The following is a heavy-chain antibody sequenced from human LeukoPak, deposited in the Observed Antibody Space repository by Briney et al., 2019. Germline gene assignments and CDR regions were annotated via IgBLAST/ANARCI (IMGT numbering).Heavy chain of an antibody. D-gene: IGHD6-13*01. CDR1: GFTFSNYA. V-gene: IGHV3-30*03. J-gene: IGHJ3*02. Sequence: PGGSLRLSCAASGFTFSNYAMHWVRQAPGKGLEWVAVISFDGSDQYYADSVRGRFTISRDNSNNTLYLQMNSLRAEDTAVYYCARALTYSSSWYSSDDAFDIWGHGTMVTVSS. CDR2: ISFDGSDQ. CDR3: ARALTYSSSWYSSDDAFDI.